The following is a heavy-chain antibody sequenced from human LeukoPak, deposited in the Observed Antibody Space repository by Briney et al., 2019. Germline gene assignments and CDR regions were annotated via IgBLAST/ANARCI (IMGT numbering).Heavy chain of an antibody. CDR3: ARSGYDFWSGYYTKGRDYYGMDV. CDR2: INHRGST. V-gene: IGHV4-34*01. D-gene: IGHD3-3*01. CDR1: GGSFSGYY. J-gene: IGHJ6*02. Sequence: SETLSLTCAVYGGSFSGYYWSWIRQPPGKGLEWIGEINHRGSTNYNPSLKSRVTISVDTSKNQFSLKLSSVTAADTAVYYCARSGYDFWSGYYTKGRDYYGMDVWGQGTTVTVSS.